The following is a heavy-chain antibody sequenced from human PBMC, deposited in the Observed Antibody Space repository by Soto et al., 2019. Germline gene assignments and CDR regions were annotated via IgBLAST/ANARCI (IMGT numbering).Heavy chain of an antibody. CDR2: ISAYNGNT. D-gene: IGHD3-3*01. Sequence: QVQLVQSGAEVKKPGASVKVSCKASGYTFTSYGISWVRQAPGQGLEWMGWISAYNGNTNYAQKLQGRVTMTADTSTSTAYMELRSLRSYDTAVYYCARTDITIFGVVTTKDYWGQGTLVTVSS. J-gene: IGHJ4*02. CDR1: GYTFTSYG. V-gene: IGHV1-18*01. CDR3: ARTDITIFGVVTTKDY.